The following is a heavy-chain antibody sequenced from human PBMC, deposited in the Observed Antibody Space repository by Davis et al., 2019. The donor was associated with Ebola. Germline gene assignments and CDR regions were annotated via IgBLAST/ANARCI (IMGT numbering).Heavy chain of an antibody. CDR2: ISGSGGST. D-gene: IGHD2-2*01. CDR3: AKAPCSSTSCFKTWFDP. V-gene: IGHV3-23*01. Sequence: GGSLRLSCAASGFTFSSYAMSWVRQAPGKGLEWVSAISGSGGSTYYADSVKGRFTISRDNSKNTLYRQMNSLRAEDKAVYYCAKAPCSSTSCFKTWFDPWGQGTLVTVSS. J-gene: IGHJ5*02. CDR1: GFTFSSYA.